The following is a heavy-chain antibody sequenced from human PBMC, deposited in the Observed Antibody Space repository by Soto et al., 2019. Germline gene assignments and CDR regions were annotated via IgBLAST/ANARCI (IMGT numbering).Heavy chain of an antibody. V-gene: IGHV1-18*04. CDR2: ISAYNGDT. Sequence: ASVKVSCKASGYTFTSYGITWVRQAPGQDLEWMGWISAYNGDTNYAQRLQGRVTMTKDTSTSTVYMELKSLKSDDTAVYYCARDQEYSTSGLYWFDLWGQGTLVTVSS. J-gene: IGHJ5*02. CDR1: GYTFTSYG. D-gene: IGHD6-6*01. CDR3: ARDQEYSTSGLYWFDL.